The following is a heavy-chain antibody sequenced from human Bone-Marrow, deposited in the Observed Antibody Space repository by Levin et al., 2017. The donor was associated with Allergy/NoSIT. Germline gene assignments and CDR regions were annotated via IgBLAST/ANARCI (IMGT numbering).Heavy chain of an antibody. CDR2: INWDGSSI. CDR1: GFTFDDYT. CDR3: AKTFYSSSSSGYFDY. D-gene: IGHD6-6*01. V-gene: IGHV3-9*01. J-gene: IGHJ4*02. Sequence: GGSLRLSCAASGFTFDDYTMHWVRQTPGKGLEWVSRINWDGSSIVYADSVKGRFTISGDNAKNSLFLHMNSLRAEDTAFYYCAKTFYSSSSSGYFDYWGRGTQVTVSS.